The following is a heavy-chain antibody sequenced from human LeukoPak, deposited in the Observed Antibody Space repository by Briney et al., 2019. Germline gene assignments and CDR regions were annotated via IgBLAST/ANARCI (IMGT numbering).Heavy chain of an antibody. J-gene: IGHJ4*02. Sequence: PGGSLRLSCEASGFTFSSYTMNWVRQAPGKGLEWVSSISTMSSYIYYADSVKGRFTISRDNAKNSLFLQMNSLRAEDTAVYYCARMGSGSYLDYWGQGTLVTVSS. CDR1: GFTFSSYT. D-gene: IGHD1-26*01. CDR2: ISTMSSYI. CDR3: ARMGSGSYLDY. V-gene: IGHV3-21*01.